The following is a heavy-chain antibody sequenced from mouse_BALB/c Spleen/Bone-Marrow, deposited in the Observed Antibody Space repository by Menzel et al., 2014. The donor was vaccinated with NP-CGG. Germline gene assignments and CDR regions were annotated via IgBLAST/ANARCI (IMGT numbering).Heavy chain of an antibody. CDR1: GYSITSGYS. Sequence: VQLKDSGPDLVKPSQSLLLTCTVTGYSITSGYSCHWIRQFPGNKLEWLGYIHYSGSTNYNPSLKSRISITRDTSKNQFFLQLNSVPTEDTATYYCATDYYGWFAYWGQGTLVTVSA. CDR3: ATDYYGWFAY. D-gene: IGHD1-1*01. J-gene: IGHJ3*01. CDR2: IHYSGST. V-gene: IGHV3-1*02.